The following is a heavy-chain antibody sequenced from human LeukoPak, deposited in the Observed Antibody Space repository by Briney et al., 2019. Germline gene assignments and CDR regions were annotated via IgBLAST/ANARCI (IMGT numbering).Heavy chain of an antibody. CDR3: ARDPSVLLWFGESAPYYFDY. Sequence: SVKVSCKASGGTFSSYAISWVRQAPGQGLEWTGRIIPILGIANYAQKFQGRVTITADKSTSTAYMELSSLRSEDTAVYYCARDPSVLLWFGESAPYYFDYWGQGTLVTVSS. V-gene: IGHV1-69*04. J-gene: IGHJ4*02. D-gene: IGHD3-10*01. CDR2: IIPILGIA. CDR1: GGTFSSYA.